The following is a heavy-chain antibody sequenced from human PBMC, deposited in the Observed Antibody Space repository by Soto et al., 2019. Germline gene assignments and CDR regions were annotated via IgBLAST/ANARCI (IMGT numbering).Heavy chain of an antibody. D-gene: IGHD5-18*01. CDR2: IIPIFGTA. CDR1: GGTFSSYA. J-gene: IGHJ5*02. Sequence: QVQLVQSGAEVKKPGSSVKVSCKASGGTFSSYAISWVRQAPGQGLEWMGGIIPIFGTANYAQKFQGRVTITADESTSPAYMELSSLRSEDTAVYYCAPIGVDTAMDTQNWFDPWGQGTLVTVSS. V-gene: IGHV1-69*12. CDR3: APIGVDTAMDTQNWFDP.